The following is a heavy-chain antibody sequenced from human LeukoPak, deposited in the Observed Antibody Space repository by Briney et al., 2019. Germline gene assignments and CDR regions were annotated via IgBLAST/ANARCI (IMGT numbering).Heavy chain of an antibody. CDR2: ISSSSSYI. CDR3: ARGVQLWYWFDP. D-gene: IGHD5-18*01. J-gene: IGHJ5*02. Sequence: GGSLRLSCAASGFTFSSYSINWVRQAPGKGLEWVSSISSSSSYIYYADSVKGRFTISRDNAKNSLYPQMNSLRAEDTAVYYCARGVQLWYWFDPWGQGTLVTVSS. CDR1: GFTFSSYS. V-gene: IGHV3-21*01.